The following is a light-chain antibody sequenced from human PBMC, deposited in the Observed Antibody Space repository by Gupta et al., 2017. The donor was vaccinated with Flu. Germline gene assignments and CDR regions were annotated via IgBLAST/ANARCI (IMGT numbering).Light chain of an antibody. J-gene: IGLJ1*01. CDR2: EVT. CDR3: SSYTGSNNYV. V-gene: IGLV2-8*01. Sequence: QSALTQPPSASGSPGQSVTISCTGTSSDIGAYNYVPWYQQHPGKAPKLIIYEVTERPSGVPDRFSGSKSVNTASLTVSGLQAEDEADYYCSSYTGSNNYVFGTGTKVTVL. CDR1: SSDIGAYNY.